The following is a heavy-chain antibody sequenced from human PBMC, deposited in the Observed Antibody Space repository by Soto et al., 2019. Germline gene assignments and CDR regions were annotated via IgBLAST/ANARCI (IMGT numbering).Heavy chain of an antibody. CDR3: AKDSGSYYVGYFDY. J-gene: IGHJ4*02. V-gene: IGHV3-30*18. CDR2: ISYDGSNK. D-gene: IGHD1-26*01. Sequence: SGGSLRLSCAASGFTFSSYGMHWVRQAPGKGLEWVAVISYDGSNKYYADSVKGRFTISRDNSKNTLYLQMNSLRAEDTAVYYCAKDSGSYYVGYFDYWGQGTLVTVSS. CDR1: GFTFSSYG.